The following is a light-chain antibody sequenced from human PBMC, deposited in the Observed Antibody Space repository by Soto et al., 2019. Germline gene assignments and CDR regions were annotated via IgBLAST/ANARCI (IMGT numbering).Light chain of an antibody. J-gene: IGKJ1*01. CDR3: LQEYNYPRT. CDR2: GAS. V-gene: IGKV1-6*01. Sequence: IQMTQSPSSLSASEGDRVTITCRASQGITNDLGWYQQKPGKAPKLLIYGASSLQGGVPSRFSGSGSGTDFTLTISSLQPEDFATYYCLQEYNYPRTLGRGTKVEIK. CDR1: QGITND.